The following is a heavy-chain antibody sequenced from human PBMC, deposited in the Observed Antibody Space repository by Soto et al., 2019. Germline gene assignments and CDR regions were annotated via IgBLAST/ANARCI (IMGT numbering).Heavy chain of an antibody. CDR2: ISGSGGST. CDR1: GFTFSSYA. Sequence: GGSLRLSCAASGFTFSSYAMSWVRQVPGKGLEWVSVISGSGGSTNYADSVKGRFTISRDNSKNTLYLQMNSLRAEDTAVYYCAKAGGYDSYYYYGVDVWGQGTTVTAP. J-gene: IGHJ6*02. CDR3: AKAGGYDSYYYYGVDV. D-gene: IGHD5-12*01. V-gene: IGHV3-23*01.